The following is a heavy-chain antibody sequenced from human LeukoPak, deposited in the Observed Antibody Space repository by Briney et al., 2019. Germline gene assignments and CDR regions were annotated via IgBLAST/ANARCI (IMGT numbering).Heavy chain of an antibody. Sequence: GGSLRLSCAASGFTFSSYGMLWVRQAPGKGLEWMAFIQYDGNNTYYADSVKGRFTISRDNSKNTLYLQMNSLRAEDTAVYYCAKDLVRGDGYNRGSYWGQGTLVTVSS. CDR1: GFTFSSYG. CDR3: AKDLVRGDGYNRGSY. CDR2: IQYDGNNT. V-gene: IGHV3-30*02. D-gene: IGHD5-24*01. J-gene: IGHJ4*02.